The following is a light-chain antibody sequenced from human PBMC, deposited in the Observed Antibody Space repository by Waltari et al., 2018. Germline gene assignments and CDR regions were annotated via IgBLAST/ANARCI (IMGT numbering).Light chain of an antibody. CDR2: GKN. V-gene: IGLV3-19*01. Sequence: SSELTQDPAVSVAWGQTVRITCQGDSPRSYYASWYQQKPGQAPVLVIYGKNNRPSGIPDRFSGSSSGNTASLTITGAQAEDEADYYCNSRDSSGNHPVVFGGGTKLTVL. J-gene: IGLJ2*01. CDR3: NSRDSSGNHPVV. CDR1: SPRSYY.